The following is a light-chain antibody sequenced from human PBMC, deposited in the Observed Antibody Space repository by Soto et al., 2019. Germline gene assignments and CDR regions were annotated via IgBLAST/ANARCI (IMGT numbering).Light chain of an antibody. CDR1: QSVGSN. Sequence: EIVLTQSPGTLSLSPGERATLSCRASQSVGSNVAWYQQKPGQAPRLLIYGASSRATGIPARFSGSGSGTEFTLTISSLQSEDFAVYYCQQYDDWPLTFGQGTRLEIK. J-gene: IGKJ5*01. CDR3: QQYDDWPLT. V-gene: IGKV3-15*01. CDR2: GAS.